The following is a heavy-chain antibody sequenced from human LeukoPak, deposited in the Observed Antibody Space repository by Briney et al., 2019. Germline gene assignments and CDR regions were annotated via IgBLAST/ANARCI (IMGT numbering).Heavy chain of an antibody. D-gene: IGHD3-3*01. CDR3: ARETISLGYFDY. Sequence: GGSLRLSCAASGFTFNNYAMSWVRQAPGKGLEWVSAISGSGGTTYYADSVKGRFTISRDNAKNSLYLQMNSLRAEDTAVYYCARETISLGYFDYWGQGTLVTVSS. CDR1: GFTFNNYA. CDR2: ISGSGGTT. V-gene: IGHV3-23*01. J-gene: IGHJ4*02.